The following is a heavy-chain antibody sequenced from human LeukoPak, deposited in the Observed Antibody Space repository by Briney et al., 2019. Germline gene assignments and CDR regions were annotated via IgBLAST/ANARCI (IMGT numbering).Heavy chain of an antibody. Sequence: GGSLRLSCAASGFTFSSYGMHWVRHAPGKGLEWVAVIWYDGSNKYYADSVKGRFTISRDNSKNTLYLQMNSLRAEDTAVYYCARDERYYYDSSGPDYWGQGTLVTVSS. CDR1: GFTFSSYG. D-gene: IGHD3-22*01. CDR2: IWYDGSNK. V-gene: IGHV3-33*01. CDR3: ARDERYYYDSSGPDY. J-gene: IGHJ4*02.